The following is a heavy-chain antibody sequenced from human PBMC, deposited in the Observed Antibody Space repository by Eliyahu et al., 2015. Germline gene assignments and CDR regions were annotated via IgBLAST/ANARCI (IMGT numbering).Heavy chain of an antibody. J-gene: IGHJ4*02. CDR3: ARVLESLNYYDSSGMGYFDY. D-gene: IGHD3-22*01. CDR2: IYHSGST. Sequence: QVQLQESGPGLVKPSETLSLTCTVSGYSISSGYYWGWIRQPPGKGLEWIGSIYHSGSTYYNPSLKSRVTISVDTSKNQFSLKLSSVTAADTAVYYCARVLESLNYYDSSGMGYFDYWGQGTLVTVSS. CDR1: GYSISSGYY. V-gene: IGHV4-38-2*02.